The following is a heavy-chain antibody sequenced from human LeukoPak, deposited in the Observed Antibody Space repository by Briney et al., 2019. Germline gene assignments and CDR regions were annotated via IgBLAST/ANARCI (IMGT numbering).Heavy chain of an antibody. D-gene: IGHD4-17*01. V-gene: IGHV3-7*01. CDR1: GFTFRNYW. CDR3: ARDPLVGYGDYFDY. CDR2: IKQDGSDR. J-gene: IGHJ4*02. Sequence: GGSLRLSCAASGFTFRNYWMSWVRQVPGTGLEWVANIKQDGSDRNYVTSVKGRFTISRDNSKNTLFLQIYSLRPEDTAMYYCARDPLVGYGDYFDYWGQGTLVTVSS.